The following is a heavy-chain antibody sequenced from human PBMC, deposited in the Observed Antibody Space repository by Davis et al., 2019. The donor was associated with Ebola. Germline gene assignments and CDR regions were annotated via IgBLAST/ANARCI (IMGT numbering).Heavy chain of an antibody. V-gene: IGHV3-23*01. J-gene: IGHJ4*02. D-gene: IGHD3-10*01. Sequence: GESLKISCAASGFTFSNYAATWVRQAPGKGLEWVSTINARADDTFYSDSVMGRFTISRDNSRNTVSLILNSLTAGDTAIYYCATVQAYGSGNYFDNWGQGTLVTVSS. CDR1: GFTFSNYA. CDR3: ATVQAYGSGNYFDN. CDR2: INARADDT.